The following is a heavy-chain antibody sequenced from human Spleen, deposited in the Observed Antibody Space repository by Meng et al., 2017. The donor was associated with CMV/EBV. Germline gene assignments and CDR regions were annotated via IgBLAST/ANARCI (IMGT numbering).Heavy chain of an antibody. CDR1: FTVSSNY. J-gene: IGHJ4*02. D-gene: IGHD3-22*01. CDR2: IYSGGNT. CDR3: ARARSDPHYYDSSGYNN. Sequence: FTVSSNYMSWVRQAPGKGLERVSLIYSGGNTYYADFVKGRFTISRDNSKNTLYLQMNSLRAEDTAVYYCARARSDPHYYDSSGYNNWGQGTLVTVSS. V-gene: IGHV3-53*01.